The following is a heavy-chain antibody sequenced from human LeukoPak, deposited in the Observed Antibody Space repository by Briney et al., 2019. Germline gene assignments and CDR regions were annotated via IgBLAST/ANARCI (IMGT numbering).Heavy chain of an antibody. Sequence: PGGSLRLSYGASEFNVNDYYMSWVRQAPGKGLEWISDIGGSDSIVAYTGSVEGRFTISRDIAKNSLFLQMNSLRADDTAVYYCARELVAGTFDHWGQGILVTVSS. CDR1: EFNVNDYY. CDR2: IGGSDSIV. CDR3: ARELVAGTFDH. V-gene: IGHV3-11*01. J-gene: IGHJ4*02. D-gene: IGHD1-7*01.